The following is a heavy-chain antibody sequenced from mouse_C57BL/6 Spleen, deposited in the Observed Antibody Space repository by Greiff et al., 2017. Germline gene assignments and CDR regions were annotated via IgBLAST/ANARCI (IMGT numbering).Heavy chain of an antibody. Sequence: VQLQESGPGLVQPSQSLSITCTVSGFSLTSYGVHWVRQSPGKGLEWLGVIWSGGSTDYNAAFISRLSISKDNSKSQVFFKMNSLQADDTAIYYCASLITTVPLAMDYWGQGTSVTVSS. V-gene: IGHV2-2*01. CDR3: ASLITTVPLAMDY. CDR2: IWSGGST. D-gene: IGHD1-1*01. CDR1: GFSLTSYG. J-gene: IGHJ4*01.